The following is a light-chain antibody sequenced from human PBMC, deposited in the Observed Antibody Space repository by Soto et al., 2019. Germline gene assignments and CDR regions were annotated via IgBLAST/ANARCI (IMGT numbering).Light chain of an antibody. CDR2: GAS. Sequence: EIVMTQSPVTLSVSPGERATLSCRASQSVSSKLAWYQQKPGQAPRLLIYGASTRATGIPARFSGSGSGTEFTLSISSLQSEDFAVYYCQQYNNCPQTFGQGTKLEIK. CDR3: QQYNNCPQT. CDR1: QSVSSK. V-gene: IGKV3-15*01. J-gene: IGKJ2*01.